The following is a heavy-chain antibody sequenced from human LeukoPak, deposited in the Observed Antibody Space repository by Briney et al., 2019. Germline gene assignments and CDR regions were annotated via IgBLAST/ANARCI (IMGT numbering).Heavy chain of an antibody. CDR2: INTNTGNP. J-gene: IGHJ6*02. V-gene: IGHV7-4-1*02. CDR3: ARAVSVFSGGSQGYYYGMDV. D-gene: IGHD3-10*01. Sequence: VASVKVSCKASGYTFTSYYMHWVRQAPGQGLGWMGWINTNTGNPTYAQGFTGRFVFSLDTSVSTAYLQISNLKAEDTAVYYCARAVSVFSGGSQGYYYGMDVWGQGTTVTVSS. CDR1: GYTFTSYY.